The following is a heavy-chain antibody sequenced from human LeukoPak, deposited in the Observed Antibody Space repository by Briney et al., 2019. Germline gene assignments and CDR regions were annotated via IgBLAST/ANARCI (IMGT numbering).Heavy chain of an antibody. CDR3: ARDPQQLVLVWWFDP. J-gene: IGHJ5*02. V-gene: IGHV3-33*01. Sequence: GGSLRLSCAASGFTFSSYGMHWVRQAPGKGLEGVAVIWYGGSNKYYADSVKGRFTISRDNSKNTLYLQMHSLRAEDTAVYYCARDPQQLVLVWWFDPWGQGTLVTVSS. CDR1: GFTFSSYG. CDR2: IWYGGSNK. D-gene: IGHD6-13*01.